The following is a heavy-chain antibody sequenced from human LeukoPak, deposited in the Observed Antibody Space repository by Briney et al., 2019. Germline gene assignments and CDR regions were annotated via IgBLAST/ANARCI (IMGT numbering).Heavy chain of an antibody. CDR1: GFSFRSYW. CDR2: IKKDGSEQ. J-gene: IGHJ1*01. V-gene: IGHV3-7*05. CDR3: TTYLDSGPSKD. D-gene: IGHD1-26*01. Sequence: GGSLRLSCAASGFSFRSYWMTWVRQAPGKGLEWVANIKKDGSEQFYGDSVRGRFTISRDNSKNSLYLQMNNLRPEDTAMYYCTTYLDSGPSKDCGEGTLVTVSS.